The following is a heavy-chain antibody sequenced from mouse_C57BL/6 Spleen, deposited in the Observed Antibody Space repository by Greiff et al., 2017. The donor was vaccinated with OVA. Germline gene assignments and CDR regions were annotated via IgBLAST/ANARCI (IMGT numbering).Heavy chain of an antibody. Sequence: QVQLKQPGAELVRPGTSVKLSCKASGYTFTSYWMHWVKQRPGQGLEWIGVIDPSDSYTNYNQKFKGKATLTVDTSSSTAYMQLSSLTSEDSAVYYCATYGSSYGWYFDVWGTGTTVTVSS. CDR3: ATYGSSYGWYFDV. J-gene: IGHJ1*03. V-gene: IGHV1-59*01. D-gene: IGHD1-1*01. CDR2: IDPSDSYT. CDR1: GYTFTSYW.